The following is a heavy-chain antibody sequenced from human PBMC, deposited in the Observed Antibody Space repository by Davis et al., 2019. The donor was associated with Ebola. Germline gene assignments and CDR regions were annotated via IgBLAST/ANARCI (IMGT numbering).Heavy chain of an antibody. CDR1: GDSVSSAG. J-gene: IGHJ4*02. D-gene: IGHD3-9*01. CDR3: ARGWLRRYLDY. V-gene: IGHV6-1*01. Sequence: HSQTLSLTCAISGDSVSSAGWNWIRQSPSRGLEWLGRTYYMSKWYNDYAPSVVGRITINPDTSKNQFSLEVNSVTPEDTAVYYCARGWLRRYLDYWGQGIPVTVSS. CDR2: TYYMSKWYN.